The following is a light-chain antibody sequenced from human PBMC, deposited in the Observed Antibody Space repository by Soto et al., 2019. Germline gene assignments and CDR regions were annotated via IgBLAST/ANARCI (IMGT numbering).Light chain of an antibody. CDR3: QQFGSSLYT. CDR1: QSVSSSY. J-gene: IGKJ2*01. V-gene: IGKV3-20*01. CDR2: DAS. Sequence: EIVLTQSPGTLSLSPGERATLSCRASQSVSSSYLAWYQQKPGQAPRLLIHDASSKATGIPDRFSGSGSGTDFTRTISRLEPEDVAVYYCQQFGSSLYTFGQGTKLEIK.